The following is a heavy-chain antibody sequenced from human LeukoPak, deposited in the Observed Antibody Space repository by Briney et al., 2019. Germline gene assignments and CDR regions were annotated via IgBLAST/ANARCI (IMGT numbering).Heavy chain of an antibody. CDR2: INPNSGGT. CDR3: ARDGGPVLLWFGDYYYMDV. Sequence: GASVKVSCKASGYTFTGYYMHWVRQAPGQGLEWMGWINPNSGGTNYAQKFQGRVTMTRDTSISTAYMELGRLRSDDTAVYYCARDGGPVLLWFGDYYYMDVWGKGTTVTVSS. V-gene: IGHV1-2*02. CDR1: GYTFTGYY. D-gene: IGHD3-10*01. J-gene: IGHJ6*03.